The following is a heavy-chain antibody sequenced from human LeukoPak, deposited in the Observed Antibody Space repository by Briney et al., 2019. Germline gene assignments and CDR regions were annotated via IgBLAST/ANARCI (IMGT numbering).Heavy chain of an antibody. CDR1: GFTVSSNY. D-gene: IGHD6-13*01. J-gene: IGHJ6*02. V-gene: IGHV3-53*01. CDR2: IYSGGST. CDR3: ASDSSANYYYYGMDV. Sequence: GGSLRLSCAASGFTVSSNYMSWVRQAPGKGLEWVSVIYSGGSTYYADPVKGRFTISRDNSKNTLYLQVNSLRAEDTAVYYCASDSSANYYYYGMDVWGQGTTVTVSS.